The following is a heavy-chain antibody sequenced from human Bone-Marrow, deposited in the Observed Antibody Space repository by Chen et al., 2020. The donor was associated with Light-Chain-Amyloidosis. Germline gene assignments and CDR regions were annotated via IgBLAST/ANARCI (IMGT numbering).Heavy chain of an antibody. V-gene: IGHV3-23*01. CDR3: AKDLGPKGGYDYY. J-gene: IGHJ4*02. D-gene: IGHD5-12*01. CDR2: ISGSGGST. CDR1: GFTFNSYT. Sequence: EVQLLESGGGLVQPGGSLRLSCAASGFTFNSYTLNWVRQGPGKGLEWVSAISGSGGSTYYADSVKGRFTISRDNSKNTLYLQMNSLRAEDTAVYYCAKDLGPKGGYDYYWGQGTLVTVSS.